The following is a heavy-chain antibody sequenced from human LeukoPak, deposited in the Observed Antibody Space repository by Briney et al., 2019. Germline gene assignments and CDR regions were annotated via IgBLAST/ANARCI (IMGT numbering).Heavy chain of an antibody. J-gene: IGHJ5*02. CDR3: AQTRCSGGSCYRAHRLRSWFDP. CDR1: GGSFSGYC. Sequence: SETLSLTCAVYGGSFSGYCWSWIRQPPGKGLEWIGEINHSGSTNYNPSLKSRVTISVDTSKNQFSLKLSSVTAADTAVYYCAQTRCSGGSCYRAHRLRSWFDPWGQGTLVTVSS. CDR2: INHSGST. D-gene: IGHD2-15*01. V-gene: IGHV4-34*01.